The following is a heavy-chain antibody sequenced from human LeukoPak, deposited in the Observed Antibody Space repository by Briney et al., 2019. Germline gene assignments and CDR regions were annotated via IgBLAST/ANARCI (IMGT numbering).Heavy chain of an antibody. CDR1: GFSLTPGGVG. CDR3: ALSGWLYGLDV. J-gene: IGHJ6*02. D-gene: IGHD6-19*01. V-gene: IGHV2-5*02. Sequence: SGPTLVNPTQTLTLTCTFSGFSLTPGGVGVGWIRQPPGKALEWLALIYWDDDKRYSPSLKSRLTITKDTSKNQVVLTLTNIDPMDTGTYYCALSGWLYGLDVWGQGTTVTVSS. CDR2: IYWDDDK.